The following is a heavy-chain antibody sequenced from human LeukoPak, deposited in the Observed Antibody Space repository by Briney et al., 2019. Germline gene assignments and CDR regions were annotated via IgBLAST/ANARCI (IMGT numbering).Heavy chain of an antibody. J-gene: IGHJ4*02. CDR1: GGTFSSYA. CDR3: ARTTMIVVVTTGFDY. D-gene: IGHD3-22*01. CDR2: IIPIFGTA. Sequence: ASVKVSCKASGGTFSSYAISWVRQAPGQGLEWMGGIIPIFGTANYAQKFQGRVTITADKSTSTAYMELSSLRSEDTAVYYCARTTMIVVVTTGFDYWGQGTLVTVSS. V-gene: IGHV1-69*06.